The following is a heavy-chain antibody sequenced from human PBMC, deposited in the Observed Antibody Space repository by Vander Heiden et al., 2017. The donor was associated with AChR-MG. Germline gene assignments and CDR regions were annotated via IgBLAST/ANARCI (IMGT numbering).Heavy chain of an antibody. J-gene: IGHJ4*02. CDR2: IYSSGNV. CDR1: GGPFSGNY. D-gene: IGHD4-17*01. CDR3: ARLPNYDYGDYDLDY. V-gene: IGHV4-4*08. Sequence: VQLHQSGPGLVKPSETLSVTCTVSGGPFSGNYWSWLRQSPGKRLEWICYIYSSGNVNYNPSLKSRVTISLDAAKNQFSLRLTSLTAADTAIYYCARLPNYDYGDYDLDYWGQGTLVTVSS.